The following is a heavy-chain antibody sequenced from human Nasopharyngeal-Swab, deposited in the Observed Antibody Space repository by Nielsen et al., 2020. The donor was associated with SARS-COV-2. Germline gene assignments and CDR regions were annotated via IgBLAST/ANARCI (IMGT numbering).Heavy chain of an antibody. Sequence: GGSLRLSCAASGFTFSSYAMSWVRQAPGKGLEWVSAISGSGGSTYYADSVKGRFTISRDNSKSTLYLQMNSLRAEDTAVYYCAKENDYVWGSYDDAFDIWGQGTMVTVSS. CDR3: AKENDYVWGSYDDAFDI. D-gene: IGHD3-16*01. J-gene: IGHJ3*02. CDR2: ISGSGGST. V-gene: IGHV3-23*01. CDR1: GFTFSSYA.